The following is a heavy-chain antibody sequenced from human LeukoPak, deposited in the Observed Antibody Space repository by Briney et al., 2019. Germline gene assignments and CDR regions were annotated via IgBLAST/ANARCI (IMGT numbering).Heavy chain of an antibody. CDR1: GASVNSYF. D-gene: IGHD2-15*01. CDR3: ARVNSQAWWYYYYGWDV. J-gene: IGHJ6*01. V-gene: IGHV4-59*02. CDR2: IYYSGGT. Sequence: SETLSLTCTVSGASVNSYFWSWIRQLPGKGLEWIGYIYYSGGTNFNPSLKSRVTISVDTSKNQISLKLSSVTAADTAVYYCARVNSQAWWYYYYGWDVWGQGTTVTVSS.